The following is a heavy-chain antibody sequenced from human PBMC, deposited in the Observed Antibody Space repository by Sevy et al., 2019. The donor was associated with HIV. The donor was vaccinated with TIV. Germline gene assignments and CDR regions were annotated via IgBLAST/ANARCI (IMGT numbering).Heavy chain of an antibody. D-gene: IGHD3-3*01. V-gene: IGHV3-11*01. J-gene: IGHJ6*02. CDR3: ARGGVLRFLEWSRPGMDV. CDR2: ISSSGSTI. Sequence: GGSLRLSCAASGFTFSDYYMIWIRQAPGKGLEWVSYISSSGSTIYYADSVKGRFTISRDNAKNSLYLQMNSLRAEDTAVYYCARGGVLRFLEWSRPGMDVWGQGTTVTVSS. CDR1: GFTFSDYY.